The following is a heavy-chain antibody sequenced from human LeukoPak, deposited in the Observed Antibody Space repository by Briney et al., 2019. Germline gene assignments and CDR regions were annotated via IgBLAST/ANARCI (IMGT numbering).Heavy chain of an antibody. J-gene: IGHJ3*02. CDR3: AREYSSSSGDAFDI. D-gene: IGHD6-6*01. Sequence: TGGSLRLSCAASGFTFAGYWISWVRQAPGKGLEWVANIKQDASEEYYVDSVKGRFTISRDNAKNSLYLQMNSLRAEDTAVYYCAREYSSSSGDAFDIWGQGTMVTVSS. CDR2: IKQDASEE. CDR1: GFTFAGYW. V-gene: IGHV3-7*01.